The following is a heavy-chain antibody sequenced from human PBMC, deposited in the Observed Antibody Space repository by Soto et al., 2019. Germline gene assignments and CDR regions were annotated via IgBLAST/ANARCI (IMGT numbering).Heavy chain of an antibody. D-gene: IGHD3-3*01. CDR2: ISYDGSNK. J-gene: IGHJ6*02. V-gene: IGHV3-30-3*01. CDR1: GFTFSSYA. CDR3: ERDVRFLEWLYYGMDV. Sequence: QVQLVESGGGVVQPGRSLRLSCAASGFTFSSYAMHWVRQAPGKGLEWVAVISYDGSNKYYADSVKGRFTISRDNSKNTRYLQKNSLRAEDTAVYYCERDVRFLEWLYYGMDVWGQGTTVTVSS.